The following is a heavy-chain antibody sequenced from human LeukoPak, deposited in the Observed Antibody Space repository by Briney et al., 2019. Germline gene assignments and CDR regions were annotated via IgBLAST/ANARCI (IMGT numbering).Heavy chain of an antibody. CDR2: INSDGSST. V-gene: IGHV3-74*01. J-gene: IGHJ6*02. CDR3: ARVPVLAPTVYYYYGMDV. D-gene: IGHD1-14*01. CDR1: GFTFSSYW. Sequence: GGSLRLSCAASGFTFSSYWMHWVRHAPGKGLVWVSRINSDGSSTSYADSVKGRFTISRDNAKNTLYLQMNSLRAEDTAVYYCARVPVLAPTVYYYYGMDVWGQGTTVTVSS.